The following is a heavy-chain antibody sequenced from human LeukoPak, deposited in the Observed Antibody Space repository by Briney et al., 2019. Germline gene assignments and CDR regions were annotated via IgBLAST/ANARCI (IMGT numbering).Heavy chain of an antibody. D-gene: IGHD3-22*01. CDR1: RYSISGGYY. J-gene: IGHJ4*02. CDR2: IYRSGST. CDR3: ARHADYYESTSYFWDY. Sequence: SETLSLTCTVSRYSISGGYYWGWIRQPPGQGLEWIGSIYRSGSTYYNSSLKSRVTISVDTSKNQFSLKLSSVTAADTAVYYCARHADYYESTSYFWDYWGQGTLVTVSP. V-gene: IGHV4-38-2*02.